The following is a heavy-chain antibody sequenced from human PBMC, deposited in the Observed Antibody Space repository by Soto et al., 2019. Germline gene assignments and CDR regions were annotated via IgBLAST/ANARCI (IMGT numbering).Heavy chain of an antibody. V-gene: IGHV4-39*01. CDR3: ARQGSY. CDR1: GVSISDTSYY. J-gene: IGHJ4*02. Sequence: QLQLQESGPGLVKPSETLSLTCNVSGVSISDTSYYWGWIRQPPGKGLEWIGTIYFNGNTFYNRSLKSRLTISVDTSKNQFSLRLTSVTAADTAVYYCARQGSYWGQGTLVAVSS. CDR2: IYFNGNT.